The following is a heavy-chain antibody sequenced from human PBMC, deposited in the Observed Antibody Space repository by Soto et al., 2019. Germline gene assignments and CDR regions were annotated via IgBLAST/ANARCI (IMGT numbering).Heavy chain of an antibody. CDR3: ERGLHSIFDY. Sequence: PGVFLRLSSAASRLTFSNYDMPCVRQATGKGLEWVAVTWYDGNNKHYADSLNARPTIYRDNSKNTLYVKMTSLRDEDTAVYYCERGLHSIFDYWAPGP. CDR1: RLTFSNYD. J-gene: IGHJ4*02. D-gene: IGHD2-21*01. CDR2: TWYDGNNK. V-gene: IGHV3-33*01.